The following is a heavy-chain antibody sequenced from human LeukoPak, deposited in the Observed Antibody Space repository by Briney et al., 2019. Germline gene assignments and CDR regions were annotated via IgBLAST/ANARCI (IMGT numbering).Heavy chain of an antibody. D-gene: IGHD3-22*01. CDR2: IKRDGSDT. CDR1: GFAFSSYW. CDR3: ARDANYYDSRGENYFNY. J-gene: IGHJ4*02. Sequence: GGSLRLSCAASGFAFSSYWMSWVRQAPGKGLEWVANIKRDGSDTSYVDSVKGRFTISRDNAKNSLYLQLNSLRAEDTAVYYCARDANYYDSRGENYFNYWGQGALVTVSS. V-gene: IGHV3-7*01.